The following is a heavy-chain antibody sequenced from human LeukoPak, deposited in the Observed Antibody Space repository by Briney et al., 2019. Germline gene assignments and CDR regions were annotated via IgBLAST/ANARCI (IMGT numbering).Heavy chain of an antibody. CDR1: GFTFSSYG. V-gene: IGHV3-30*02. J-gene: IGHJ5*02. CDR3: VKIRAYGDYAPWFDP. D-gene: IGHD4-17*01. CDR2: IRYDGSNK. Sequence: GSLSLSFAASGFTFSSYGMHWVRQAPGKGVEWVAFIRYDGSNKYYADSVKGRFTISRDNSKNTLYLQMNSLRAEDTAVYYCVKIRAYGDYAPWFDPWGQGTLVTVSS.